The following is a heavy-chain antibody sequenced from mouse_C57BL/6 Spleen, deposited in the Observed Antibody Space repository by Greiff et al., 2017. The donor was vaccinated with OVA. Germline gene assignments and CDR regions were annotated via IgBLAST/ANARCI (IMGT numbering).Heavy chain of an antibody. CDR2: IYPGDGDT. J-gene: IGHJ3*01. CDR1: GYAFSSSW. CDR3: AREGRDPWFAY. Sequence: QVQLQQSGPELVKPGASVKISCKASGYAFSSSWMNWVKQRPGKGLEWIGRIYPGDGDTNYNGKFKGKATLTADKSSSTAYMQLSRLTSEDSAVYFCAREGRDPWFAYWGQGTLVTVSA. V-gene: IGHV1-82*01. D-gene: IGHD3-3*01.